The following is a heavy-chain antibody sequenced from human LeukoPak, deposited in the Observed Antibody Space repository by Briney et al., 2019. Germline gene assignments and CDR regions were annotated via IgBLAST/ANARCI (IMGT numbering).Heavy chain of an antibody. CDR3: TRTYNIRYFDT. J-gene: IGHJ4*02. D-gene: IGHD3-9*01. Sequence: GGSLRLSCAASGFIFSSYGMHWVRQAPGKGLEWVAVIWSDASNTYYVDSVKGRFTVSRDNSKNTLFLQMNSLRAEDTAVYYCTRTYNIRYFDTWGQGTLVTVSS. V-gene: IGHV3-33*01. CDR1: GFIFSSYG. CDR2: IWSDASNT.